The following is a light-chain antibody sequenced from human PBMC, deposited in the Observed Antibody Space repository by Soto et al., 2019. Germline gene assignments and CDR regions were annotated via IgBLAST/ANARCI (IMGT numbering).Light chain of an antibody. CDR3: QQYRTFPIT. CDR2: DAS. V-gene: IGKV1-33*01. J-gene: IGKJ5*01. CDR1: QDINTY. Sequence: DIQLTQSPSSLSVSVGDRVTITCQTSQDINTYLNWYQQKPGRAPKLLIYDASNLETGVASTFSGSGSGTHFTFTINSLQPEGVGTYYCQQYRTFPITFGQGTRLEIK.